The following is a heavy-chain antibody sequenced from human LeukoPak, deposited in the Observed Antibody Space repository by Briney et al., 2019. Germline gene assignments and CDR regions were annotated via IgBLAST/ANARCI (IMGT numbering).Heavy chain of an antibody. D-gene: IGHD2-15*01. CDR1: SGSISSYN. CDR2: IHYSGST. V-gene: IGHV4-59*01. J-gene: IGHJ4*02. CDR3: ARAGYCSGGSCYTVFDY. Sequence: SETLSLTCTVSSGSISSYNWSWIRQPPGKGLEWIGYIHYSGSTNYNPSLKSRVSISVETSKNQFSLKLSSVTAADTAVYYCARAGYCSGGSCYTVFDYWGQGTLVTVSS.